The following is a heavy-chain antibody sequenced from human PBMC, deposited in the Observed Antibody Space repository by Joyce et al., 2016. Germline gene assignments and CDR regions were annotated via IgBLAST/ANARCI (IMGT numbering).Heavy chain of an antibody. Sequence: QELLVQSGAEVKEPGTSVKVSCKTSEYTFTGDYIHWVRQAPGQGLEWMGVLKLSDGITSYAQKFQGRVALTTDSSTKIIYMELTGLKSDDTAIYYCTSEPQYTGSFDNWGQGTLVTASS. V-gene: IGHV1-46*01. J-gene: IGHJ4*02. CDR1: EYTFTGDY. CDR3: TSEPQYTGSFDN. D-gene: IGHD1-26*01. CDR2: LKLSDGIT.